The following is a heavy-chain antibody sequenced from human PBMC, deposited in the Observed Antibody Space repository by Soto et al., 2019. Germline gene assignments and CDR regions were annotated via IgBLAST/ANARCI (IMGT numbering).Heavy chain of an antibody. D-gene: IGHD2-15*01. J-gene: IGHJ4*02. V-gene: IGHV1-18*01. Sequence: ASVKVSCKASGYTFTSYGISWVRQAPGQGLEWMGWISAYNGNTNYAQKLQGRVTMTTDTSTSTAYMELRSLRSDDTAVYYCARAMSECSGGSCPSDYWGQGTLVTVSS. CDR2: ISAYNGNT. CDR3: ARAMSECSGGSCPSDY. CDR1: GYTFTSYG.